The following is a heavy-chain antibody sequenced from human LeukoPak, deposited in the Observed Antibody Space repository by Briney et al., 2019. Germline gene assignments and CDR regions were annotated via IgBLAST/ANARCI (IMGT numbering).Heavy chain of an antibody. CDR2: IYYSGST. CDR1: GGSISSYF. D-gene: IGHD2-15*01. V-gene: IGHV4-59*01. CDR3: ARDKVVIAARYHYYYGLDV. Sequence: SGTLSLTCTVSGGSISSYFWSWIRQAPGKGLEWIGSIYYSGSTNYNPSLKSRVTISVDTSKNQFSLKLTSVTAADTAVYYCARDKVVIAARYHYYYGLDVWGQGTTVTVSS. J-gene: IGHJ6*02.